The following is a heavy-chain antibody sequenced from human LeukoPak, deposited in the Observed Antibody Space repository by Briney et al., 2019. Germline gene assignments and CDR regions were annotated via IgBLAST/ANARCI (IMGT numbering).Heavy chain of an antibody. CDR2: LSDTGTT. J-gene: IGHJ5*02. D-gene: IGHD1-14*01. Sequence: PSETLSLTCTVSGGSVSTISHFWDWVRQPPGKGLEWIVSLSDTGTTYYNPSLERRVTMSVDTSKNQFSLKLSSVTAADTAVYYCARRDHTGRSHAWFDPWGQGTLVTVSS. CDR1: GGSVSTISHF. V-gene: IGHV4-39*01. CDR3: ARRDHTGRSHAWFDP.